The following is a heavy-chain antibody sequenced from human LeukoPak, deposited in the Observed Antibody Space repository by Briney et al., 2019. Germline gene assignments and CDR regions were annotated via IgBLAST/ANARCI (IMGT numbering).Heavy chain of an antibody. V-gene: IGHV3-23*01. Sequence: AETLSLTCAAPGYTFSSYARSWVRQPPGKRLEWVAAISGSGGSTYYADSVKGRFTISRDNSKNTLYLQMNSLRAEDTAVYYCAKGPQRLSSSYSYYMDVWGKGTTVTVSS. J-gene: IGHJ6*03. CDR2: ISGSGGST. CDR1: GYTFSSYA. CDR3: AKGPQRLSSSYSYYMDV.